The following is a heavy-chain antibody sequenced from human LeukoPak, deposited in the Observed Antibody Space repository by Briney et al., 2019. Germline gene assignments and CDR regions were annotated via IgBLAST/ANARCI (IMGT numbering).Heavy chain of an antibody. D-gene: IGHD4-17*01. V-gene: IGHV3-30-3*01. CDR2: ISYDGSNK. CDR1: GFTFSSYA. J-gene: IGHJ6*02. CDR3: ARDLGTTVPHYGMDV. Sequence: GRSLRLSCAASGFTFSSYAMHWVRQAPGKGLEWVAVISYDGSNKYYADSVKGRFTISRDNSKNTLYLQMNSLRAEDTAVYYCARDLGTTVPHYGMDVWGQGTTVTVS.